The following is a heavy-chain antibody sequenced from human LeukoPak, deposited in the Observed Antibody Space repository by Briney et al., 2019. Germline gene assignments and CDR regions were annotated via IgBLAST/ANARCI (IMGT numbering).Heavy chain of an antibody. V-gene: IGHV4-39*01. CDR3: ARLEGGYSWIDP. Sequence: SETLSLTCTVSGGSISSSSYYWGWIRQPPGKGLEWIVTIYYTGSTYDNPSLKSRVTISADTSRNQFSLKLSSVTAADTAVYYCARLEGGYSWIDPWGQGTLVTVSS. D-gene: IGHD1-1*01. CDR1: GGSISSSSYY. CDR2: IYYTGST. J-gene: IGHJ5*02.